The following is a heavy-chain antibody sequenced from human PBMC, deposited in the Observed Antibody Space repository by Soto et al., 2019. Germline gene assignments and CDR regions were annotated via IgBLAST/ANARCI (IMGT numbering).Heavy chain of an antibody. J-gene: IGHJ5*02. CDR3: ARDTPDYGGNSRPWLDP. V-gene: IGHV1-18*01. Sequence: QVQLVQSGAEVKKPGASVKVSCKASGYTFTSYGISWVRQAPGQGLEWMGWISAYNGNTNYAQKLQGRVTMTTDTSTSTAYMELRSLRSDVTAVFYCARDTPDYGGNSRPWLDPWDQGTLVTVSS. CDR2: ISAYNGNT. CDR1: GYTFTSYG. D-gene: IGHD4-17*01.